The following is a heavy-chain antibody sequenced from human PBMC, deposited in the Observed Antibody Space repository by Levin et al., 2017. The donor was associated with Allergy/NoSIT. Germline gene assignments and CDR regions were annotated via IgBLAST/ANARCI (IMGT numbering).Heavy chain of an antibody. CDR3: ARESGDYSFDY. CDR1: GFTFSSYS. V-gene: IGHV3-48*01. CDR2: ISSSSSTI. D-gene: IGHD2-21*02. Sequence: ETLSLTCAASGFTFSSYSMNWVRQAPGKGLEWVSYISSSSSTIYYADSVKGRFTISRDNAKNSLYLQMNSLRAEDTAVYYCARESGDYSFDYWGQGTLVTVSS. J-gene: IGHJ4*02.